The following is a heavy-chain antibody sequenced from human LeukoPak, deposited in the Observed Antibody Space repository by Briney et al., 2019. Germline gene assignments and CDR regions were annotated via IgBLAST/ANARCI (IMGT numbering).Heavy chain of an antibody. D-gene: IGHD6-19*01. J-gene: IGHJ4*02. V-gene: IGHV1-69*05. CDR1: GGTFISYT. Sequence: SVKVSCKASGGTFISYTISWVRQAPGQGLEWMGRIIPIFGTANYAQKFQGRVTITTDESTSTAYMELSSLRSEDTAVYYCARRRESSGLIFDYWGQGTLVTVSS. CDR2: IIPIFGTA. CDR3: ARRRESSGLIFDY.